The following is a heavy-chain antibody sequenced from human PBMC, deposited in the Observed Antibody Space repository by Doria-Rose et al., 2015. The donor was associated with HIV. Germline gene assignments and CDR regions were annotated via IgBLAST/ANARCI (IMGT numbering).Heavy chain of an antibody. CDR2: IFSDDER. Sequence: SGPVLAKPTETLTLTCTVSGVSLSSPGMGVSWIRQPPGKALEWLANIFSDDERSYKTSLKSRLTSSRGTSKSQVVLTMTDMDPVDTATYYCARIKSSRWYHKYYFDFWGQGTLVIVSA. D-gene: IGHD6-13*01. CDR3: ARIKSSRWYHKYYFDF. CDR1: GVSLSSPGMG. J-gene: IGHJ4*02. V-gene: IGHV2-26*01.